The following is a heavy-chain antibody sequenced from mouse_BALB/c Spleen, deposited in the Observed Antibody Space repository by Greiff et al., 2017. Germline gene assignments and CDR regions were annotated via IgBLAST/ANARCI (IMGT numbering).Heavy chain of an antibody. CDR2: INSNGGST. J-gene: IGHJ2*01. CDR1: GFTFSSYG. CDR3: ARDDGYYYYFDY. D-gene: IGHD2-3*01. V-gene: IGHV5-6-3*01. Sequence: EVQLQQSGGGLVQPGGSLKLSCAASGFTFSSYGMSWVRQTPDKRLELVATINSNGGSTYYPDSVKGRFTISRDNAKNTLYLQMSSLKSEDTAMYYCARDDGYYYYFDYWGQGTTLTVSS.